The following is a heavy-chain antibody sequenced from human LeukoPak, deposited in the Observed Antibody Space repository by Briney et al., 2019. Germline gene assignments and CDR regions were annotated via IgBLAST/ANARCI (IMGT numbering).Heavy chain of an antibody. CDR2: IYYSGST. J-gene: IGHJ6*03. V-gene: IGHV4-39*07. CDR1: GGSISSSSYY. Sequence: SETLSLTCTVSGGSISSSSYYWGWIRQPPGKGLEWIGSIYYSGSTYYYPSLKSRVSISVDTSKNQFSLKLSSVTAADTAVYYCASLGYMDVWGKGTTVTVSS. CDR3: ASLGYMDV. D-gene: IGHD3-16*01.